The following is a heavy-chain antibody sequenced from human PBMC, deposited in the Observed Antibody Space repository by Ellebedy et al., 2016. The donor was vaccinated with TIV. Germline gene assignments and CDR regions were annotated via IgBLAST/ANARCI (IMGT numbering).Heavy chain of an antibody. CDR2: IYYSGTT. D-gene: IGHD2-15*01. CDR1: GGSISSSSYY. V-gene: IGHV4-39*07. Sequence: SDTLSLTXTVSGGSISSSSYYWGWIRQPPGKGPEWIGNIYYSGTTFYNPSLESRVTMSVDTSKRQFSLILNAVTAADTAVYYCAAREVVATDFWGQGALVTVSS. CDR3: AAREVVATDF. J-gene: IGHJ4*02.